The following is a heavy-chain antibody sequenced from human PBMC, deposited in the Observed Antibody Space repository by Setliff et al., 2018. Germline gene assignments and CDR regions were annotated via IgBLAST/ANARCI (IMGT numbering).Heavy chain of an antibody. J-gene: IGHJ6*03. CDR2: IYNNGRT. CDR3: ARHKSNGSGSYPSLYMDV. Sequence: SETLSLTCSVSGGSISGYYWSWLRQPPGKGLEWSGYIYNNGRTNYHHALKRRVTMSVDTSKNELSVKLSSVTAADTAVYYCARHKSNGSGSYPSLYMDVWGKGIMVTVSS. D-gene: IGHD3-10*01. V-gene: IGHV4-59*08. CDR1: GGSISGYY.